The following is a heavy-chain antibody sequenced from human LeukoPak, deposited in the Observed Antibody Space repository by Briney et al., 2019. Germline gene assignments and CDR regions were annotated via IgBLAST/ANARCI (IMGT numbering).Heavy chain of an antibody. CDR1: GGSISSYY. CDR2: IYYSGST. Sequence: PSETLSLTCTVSGGSISSYYWSWIRQPPGKGLEWIGYIYYSGSTNYNPSLKSRVTISVDTSKNQFSLKLSSVAAADTAVYYCARNPYYYDSSGYHYSFNAFDIWGQGTMVTVSS. J-gene: IGHJ3*02. D-gene: IGHD3-22*01. CDR3: ARNPYYYDSSGYHYSFNAFDI. V-gene: IGHV4-59*01.